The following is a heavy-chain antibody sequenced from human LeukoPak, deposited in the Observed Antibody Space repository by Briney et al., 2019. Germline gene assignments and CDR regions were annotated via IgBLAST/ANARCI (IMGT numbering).Heavy chain of an antibody. CDR3: ATGLWFGEYLDV. V-gene: IGHV1-8*01. CDR1: GYTFTSYD. Sequence: GASVKVSCKASGYTFTSYDINWVRQATGQGLEWMGWMNPNSGNTGYAQKFQGRVTMTRNTSISTAYMELSSLRSEDTAVYYCATGLWFGEYLDVWGKGTTVTISS. D-gene: IGHD3-10*01. J-gene: IGHJ6*04. CDR2: MNPNSGNT.